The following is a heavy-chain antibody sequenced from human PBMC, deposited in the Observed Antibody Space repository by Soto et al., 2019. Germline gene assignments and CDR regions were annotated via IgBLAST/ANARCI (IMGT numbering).Heavy chain of an antibody. D-gene: IGHD3-22*01. Sequence: SSQTLSLTCAVYGGSFSGYYWSLIRQPPGKGLEWIGEINHSGSTNYNPSLKSRVTISVDTSKNQFSLKLSSVTATDTAVYYCARQHYYDSSGYYVVYWGQGTLVTVS. CDR2: INHSGST. CDR3: ARQHYYDSSGYYVVY. V-gene: IGHV4-34*01. J-gene: IGHJ4*02. CDR1: GGSFSGYY.